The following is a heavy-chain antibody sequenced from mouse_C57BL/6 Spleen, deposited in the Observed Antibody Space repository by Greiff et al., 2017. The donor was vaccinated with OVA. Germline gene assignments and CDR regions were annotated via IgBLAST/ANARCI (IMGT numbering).Heavy chain of an antibody. D-gene: IGHD1-1*01. CDR1: GYTFTSYW. CDR3: ARGYYGSSYVGFAY. V-gene: IGHV1-72*01. CDR2: IDPNRGGT. Sequence: QVQLQQPGAELVKPGASVKLSCKASGYTFTSYWMHWVKQRPGRGLEWIGRIDPNRGGTKYNEKFKSKATLTVDKPSSTAYMQLSSLTSEDSAVYYCARGYYGSSYVGFAYWGQGTLVTVSA. J-gene: IGHJ3*01.